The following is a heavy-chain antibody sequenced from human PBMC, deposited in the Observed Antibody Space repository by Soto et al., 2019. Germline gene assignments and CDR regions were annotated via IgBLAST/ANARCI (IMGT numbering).Heavy chain of an antibody. J-gene: IGHJ4*02. D-gene: IGHD1-7*01. Sequence: QVQLVQSGAEVKKPGASVKVSCKASGYTFTRYDINWVRQAPGQGLEWMGWMNPNSGNTCYAQKFHGRVTMTRNTCRSTAYMELGSLRSEDTAVYYCARGLVNWNYAGSDYWGQGTLVTVSS. CDR3: ARGLVNWNYAGSDY. CDR1: GYTFTRYD. CDR2: MNPNSGNT. V-gene: IGHV1-8*01.